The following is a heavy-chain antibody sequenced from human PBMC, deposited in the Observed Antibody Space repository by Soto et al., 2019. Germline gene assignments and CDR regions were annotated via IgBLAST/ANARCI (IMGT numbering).Heavy chain of an antibody. CDR3: ARGRKLYYYDSSGYYYVSAFDI. CDR2: IYYSGST. V-gene: IGHV4-39*07. Sequence: SETLSLTCTVSGGSISSSSYYWGWIRQPPGKGLEWIGSIYYSGSTYYNPSLKSRVTISVDTSKNQFSLKLSSVTAADTAVYYCARGRKLYYYDSSGYYYVSAFDIWGQGTMVTVSS. CDR1: GGSISSSSYY. J-gene: IGHJ3*02. D-gene: IGHD3-22*01.